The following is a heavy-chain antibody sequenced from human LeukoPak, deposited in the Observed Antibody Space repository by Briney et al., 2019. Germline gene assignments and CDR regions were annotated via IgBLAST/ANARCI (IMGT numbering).Heavy chain of an antibody. CDR1: AFTFNDYD. D-gene: IGHD5-12*01. CDR2: ITGSGKTT. J-gene: IGHJ3*02. CDR3: AKPVAIGFDI. Sequence: GGSLRLSCAASAFTFNDYDMNWVRQAPGKGLEWVSFITGSGKTTEYADSVKGRFTISRDNSKSTLYLHMNSLRAEDSAVYYCAKPVAIGFDIWGQGTKVTVSS. V-gene: IGHV3-23*01.